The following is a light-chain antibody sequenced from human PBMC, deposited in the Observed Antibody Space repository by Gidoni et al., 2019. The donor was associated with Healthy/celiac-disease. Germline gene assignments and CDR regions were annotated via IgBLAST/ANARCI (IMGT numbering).Light chain of an antibody. J-gene: IGKJ2*01. CDR3: QQSYSTPHT. V-gene: IGKV1-39*01. Sequence: DIQMTQSPSSLSASVGDRVTITCRGSQSISSYLNWYQQKPGKAPKLLIYAASSLQSGVPSRFSGSGSGTDFTITISSLQPEDFATYYCQQSYSTPHTFGQGTKLEIK. CDR2: AAS. CDR1: QSISSY.